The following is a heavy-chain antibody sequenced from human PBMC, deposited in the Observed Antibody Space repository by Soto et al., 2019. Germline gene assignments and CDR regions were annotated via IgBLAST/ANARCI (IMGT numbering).Heavy chain of an antibody. CDR1: GYTFTSYG. D-gene: IGHD6-13*01. CDR3: ARDSYSSSWYVQSGYYYYGMDG. Sequence: ASVKVSCKASGYTFTSYGISWVRQAPGQGLEWMGWISAYNGNTNYAQKLQGRVTMTTDTSTSTAYMELRSLRSEDTAVYYCARDSYSSSWYVQSGYYYYGMDGWGQGNTVTVSS. CDR2: ISAYNGNT. J-gene: IGHJ6*02. V-gene: IGHV1-18*01.